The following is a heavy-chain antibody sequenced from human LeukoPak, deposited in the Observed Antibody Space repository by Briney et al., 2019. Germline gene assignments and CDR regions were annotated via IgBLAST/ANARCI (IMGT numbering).Heavy chain of an antibody. V-gene: IGHV3-30*04. D-gene: IGHD1-1*01. CDR2: ISYGGSNK. CDR1: GFTFSSYA. CDR3: AQMFNDDVYFEY. Sequence: GGSLRLFCAASGFTFSSYAMSGVRQAPGKGQEWVAVISYGGSNKYYADPVKGRFTISRDNSKHTLYLQRYSLRAAATAVYDCAQMFNDDVYFEYWGQGILVTVSS. J-gene: IGHJ4*02.